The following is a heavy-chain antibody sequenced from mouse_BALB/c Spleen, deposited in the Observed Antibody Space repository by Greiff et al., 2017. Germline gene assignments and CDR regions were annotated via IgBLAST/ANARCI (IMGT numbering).Heavy chain of an antibody. V-gene: IGHV5-4*02. CDR2: ISDGGSYT. J-gene: IGHJ4*01. CDR3: ARGYGYDNYYAMDY. D-gene: IGHD2-2*01. CDR1: GFTFSDYY. Sequence: EVMLVESGGGLVKPGGSLKLSCAASGFTFSDYYMYWVRQTPEKRLEWVATISDGGSYTYYPDSVKGRFTISRDNAKNNLYLQMSSLKSEDTAMYYCARGYGYDNYYAMDYWGQGTSVTVSS.